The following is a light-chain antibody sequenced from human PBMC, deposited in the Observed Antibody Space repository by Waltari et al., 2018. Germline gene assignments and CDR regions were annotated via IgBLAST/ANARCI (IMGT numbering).Light chain of an antibody. CDR3: SSYAGSNNLV. V-gene: IGLV2-8*01. CDR2: EVI. CDR1: TRDVGGYNS. Sequence: QSALTQPPSASGSPGQSVTISCTGTTRDVGGYNSVPWYQPHPGKAPKLMIYEVIKRPSGVPDRFSGSKSGSTASLTVSGLQAEDEADYYCSSYAGSNNLVFGGGTKLTVL. J-gene: IGLJ2*01.